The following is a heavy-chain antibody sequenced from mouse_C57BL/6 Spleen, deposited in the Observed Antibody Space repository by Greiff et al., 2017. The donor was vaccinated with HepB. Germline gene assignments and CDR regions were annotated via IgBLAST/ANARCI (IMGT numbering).Heavy chain of an antibody. J-gene: IGHJ2*01. Sequence: EVQRVESGGDLVKPGGSLKLSCAASGFTFSSYGMSWVRQTPDKRLEWVATISSGGSYTYYPDSVKGRFTISRDNAKNTLYLQMSSLKSEDTAMYYCAREAVVAYYFDYWGQGTTLTVSS. V-gene: IGHV5-6*01. CDR1: GFTFSSYG. CDR3: AREAVVAYYFDY. CDR2: ISSGGSYT. D-gene: IGHD1-1*01.